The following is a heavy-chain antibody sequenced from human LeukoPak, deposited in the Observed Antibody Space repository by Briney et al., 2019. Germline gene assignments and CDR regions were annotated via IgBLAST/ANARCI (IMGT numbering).Heavy chain of an antibody. CDR1: GFTFSRYW. Sequence: PGGSLRLSCAASGFTFSRYWMSWVRQAPRKGLEWVANIKQDGSETYYVDSVKGRFTISRDNAKNSLDLQMNSLRAEDTAVYYCTKPSRIGYFDSSAHWGQGTLVTVSS. CDR2: IKQDGSET. D-gene: IGHD3-22*01. J-gene: IGHJ4*02. V-gene: IGHV3-7*01. CDR3: TKPSRIGYFDSSAH.